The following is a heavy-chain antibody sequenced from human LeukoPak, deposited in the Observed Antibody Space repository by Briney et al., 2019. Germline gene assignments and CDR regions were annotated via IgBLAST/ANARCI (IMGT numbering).Heavy chain of an antibody. CDR1: GFTFSSYG. CDR3: AKDDDWGRYKH. D-gene: IGHD3-16*01. J-gene: IGHJ1*01. CDR2: ISGSGGSR. Sequence: GGSLRLSCAASGFTFSSYGMSWVRQAPGKGLEWVSGISGSGGSRFYTDSVKGRFTISRDNSKNTLYLQMNSLRAEDTAVYYCAKDDDWGRYKHWGQGTLVTVSS. V-gene: IGHV3-23*01.